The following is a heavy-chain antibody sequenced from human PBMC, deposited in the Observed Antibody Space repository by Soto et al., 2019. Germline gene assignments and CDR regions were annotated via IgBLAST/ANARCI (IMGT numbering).Heavy chain of an antibody. CDR1: GGSIGSYY. Sequence: ETLSLTCTVSGGSIGSYYWSWIRQPPGKGLEWIGYIYYSGSTNYNPSLKSRVTISVDTSKNQFSLKLSSVTAADTAVYYCARDLRTDYYYYGMDVWGQGTTVTVSS. J-gene: IGHJ6*02. CDR3: ARDLRTDYYYYGMDV. V-gene: IGHV4-59*01. D-gene: IGHD4-17*01. CDR2: IYYSGST.